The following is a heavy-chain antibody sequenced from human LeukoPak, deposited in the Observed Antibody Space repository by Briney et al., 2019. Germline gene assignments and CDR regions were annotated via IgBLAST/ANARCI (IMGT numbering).Heavy chain of an antibody. J-gene: IGHJ4*02. D-gene: IGHD6-13*01. V-gene: IGHV3-74*01. Sequence: GGSLRLSCAASGFTFSSYWMHWVRQAPGKGLVWVSRINSDGSSTSYADSVKGRFTISRDNAKNTLYRQMNSLRAEDTAVYYCARGSAAAGTGPSGYWGQGTLVTVSS. CDR2: INSDGSST. CDR1: GFTFSSYW. CDR3: ARGSAAAGTGPSGY.